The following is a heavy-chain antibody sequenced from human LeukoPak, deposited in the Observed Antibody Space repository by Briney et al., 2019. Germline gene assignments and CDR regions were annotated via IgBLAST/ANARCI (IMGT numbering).Heavy chain of an antibody. D-gene: IGHD2-15*01. Sequence: GGSLRLSCVASGFTFSSYSMNWVRQAPGKGLEWVSSISSSSSYIYYADSVKGRFTISRDNAKNSLYLQMNSLRAEDTAVYYCARDLGYCSGGSCFSHFLSDYWGQGTLVTVSS. CDR1: GFTFSSYS. V-gene: IGHV3-21*01. CDR2: ISSSSSYI. J-gene: IGHJ4*02. CDR3: ARDLGYCSGGSCFSHFLSDY.